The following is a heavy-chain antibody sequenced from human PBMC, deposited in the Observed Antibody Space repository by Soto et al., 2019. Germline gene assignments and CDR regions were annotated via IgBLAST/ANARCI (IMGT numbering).Heavy chain of an antibody. J-gene: IGHJ4*02. CDR1: GYTFTSYG. D-gene: IGHD5-12*01. CDR3: ARDDINIVATMFDY. Sequence: ASVKVSCKASGYTFTSYGISWVRQAPGQGLEWMGWISAYNGNTNYAQKLQGRVTMTTDTSTSTAYMELRSLRSDDTAVYYCARDDINIVATMFDYWGQGTLVTVSS. CDR2: ISAYNGNT. V-gene: IGHV1-18*01.